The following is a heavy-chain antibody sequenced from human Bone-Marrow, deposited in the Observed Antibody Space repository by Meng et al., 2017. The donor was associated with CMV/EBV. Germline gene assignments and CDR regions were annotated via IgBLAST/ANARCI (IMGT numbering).Heavy chain of an antibody. CDR3: AKMPGTTGRGYYYYGMDV. CDR2: IKEDGSEG. J-gene: IGHJ6*02. Sequence: GGSLRLSCTAPGFTFNTYWMSWVRQAPGMGLEWVANIKEDGSEGYYVDSVKGRFTISRDNSKNTLYLQMNSLRAEDTAVYYCAKMPGTTGRGYYYYGMDVWGQGTTVTVSS. CDR1: GFTFNTYW. V-gene: IGHV3-7*01. D-gene: IGHD1-7*01.